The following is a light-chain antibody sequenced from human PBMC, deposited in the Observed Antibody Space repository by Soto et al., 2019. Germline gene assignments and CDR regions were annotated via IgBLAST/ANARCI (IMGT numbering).Light chain of an antibody. CDR1: QSVLYSSNNKNY. CDR2: WAS. Sequence: DIVMTQSPDSLAVSLGERATINCKSSQSVLYSSNNKNYLAWYQQRPGQPPNLLIYWASTRESGVPDRFSGSGSGTIFTLTISSLQAEDVAVYYCQQYYSPPRTFGGGTQVEIK. J-gene: IGKJ4*01. CDR3: QQYYSPPRT. V-gene: IGKV4-1*01.